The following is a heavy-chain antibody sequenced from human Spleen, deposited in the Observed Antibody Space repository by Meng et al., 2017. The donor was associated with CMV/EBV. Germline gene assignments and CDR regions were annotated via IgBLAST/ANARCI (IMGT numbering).Heavy chain of an antibody. CDR2: ISGGGGST. D-gene: IGHD2-15*01. V-gene: IGHV3-23*01. CDR1: GFTSNTYA. J-gene: IGHJ4*02. CDR3: ARARCSGGSCLDY. Sequence: GGSLRLSCAASGFTSNTYAMSWVRQAPGKGLEWVSAISGGGGSTYYADSVKGRFTISRDNSKNTLYRQMNSLRAEDTAVYYCARARCSGGSCLDYWGQGTLVTVSS.